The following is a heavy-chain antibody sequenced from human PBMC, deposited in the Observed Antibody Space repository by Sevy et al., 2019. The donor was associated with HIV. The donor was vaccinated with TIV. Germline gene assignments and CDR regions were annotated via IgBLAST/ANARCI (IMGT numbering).Heavy chain of an antibody. V-gene: IGHV3-30*03. Sequence: GGSLRLSCAASGFIFSGYGMSWVRQAPGQGLDWVAVISSDGNSQYSADSVKGRFTISRDNSKNTLYLQMDSLRVEDTAVYYCARDLISGSYSQSLDYWGQGTLVTVSS. CDR3: ARDLISGSYSQSLDY. CDR1: GFIFSGYG. J-gene: IGHJ4*02. D-gene: IGHD1-26*01. CDR2: ISSDGNSQ.